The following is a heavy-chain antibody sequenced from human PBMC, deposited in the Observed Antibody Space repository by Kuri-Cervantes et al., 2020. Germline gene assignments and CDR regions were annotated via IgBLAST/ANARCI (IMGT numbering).Heavy chain of an antibody. CDR2: IIPIFGTA. CDR1: GGTFSSYA. Sequence: PVKVSCKASGGTFSSYAISWVRQAPGQGLEWMGGIIPIFGTANYAQKFQGRVTITTDESTSTAYMELSSLRSEDTAVYYCARGRELNDYGDYLGYWGQGTLVTVSS. CDR3: ARGRELNDYGDYLGY. D-gene: IGHD4-17*01. V-gene: IGHV1-69*05. J-gene: IGHJ4*02.